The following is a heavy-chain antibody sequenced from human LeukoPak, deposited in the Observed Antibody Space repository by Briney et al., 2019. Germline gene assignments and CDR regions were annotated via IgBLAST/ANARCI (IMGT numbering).Heavy chain of an antibody. CDR2: ICWNSGSI. Sequence: GGSLTLSCAASGFTFDDYSRHWVRQAPGKGPEWVGGICWNSGSIGYPDSVKGRFTISRDNAKNSMYLQMNSLRAEDPALYYCAKDIAPFNVQSSSSGGFDYWGQGTLVTVSS. D-gene: IGHD6-6*01. CDR3: AKDIAPFNVQSSSSGGFDY. CDR1: GFTFDDYS. J-gene: IGHJ4*02. V-gene: IGHV3-9*01.